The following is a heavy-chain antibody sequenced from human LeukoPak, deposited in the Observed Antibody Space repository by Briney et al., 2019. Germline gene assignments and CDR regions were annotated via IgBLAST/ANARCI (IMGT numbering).Heavy chain of an antibody. CDR3: TRASGAGIYSSSET. CDR1: GFTFSIHA. Sequence: GGSLRLSCAASGFTFSIHAMHWVRHAPGQGLQWVAVISSDGSSIHYADSVKGRFTISRDNSKNTLDLQMSSLRADDTAMYYCTRASGAGIYSSSETWGQGTLVTVSS. V-gene: IGHV3-30*15. J-gene: IGHJ4*02. D-gene: IGHD6-6*01. CDR2: ISSDGSSI.